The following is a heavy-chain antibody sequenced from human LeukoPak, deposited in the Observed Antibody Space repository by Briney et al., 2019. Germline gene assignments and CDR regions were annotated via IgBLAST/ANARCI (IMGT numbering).Heavy chain of an antibody. Sequence: GRSLRLSCAGSGFTFDDHVMHWVRHAPGEGLEWGSGISWNSGSIEYADSVKGRFTISRDNAKNSLYLQMNSLRAEDTALYYCAKDYVVRGVVVFDCYGMDVWGQRTTVTVS. D-gene: IGHD3-10*01. CDR1: GFTFDDHV. V-gene: IGHV3-9*01. CDR3: AKDYVVRGVVVFDCYGMDV. J-gene: IGHJ6*02. CDR2: ISWNSGSI.